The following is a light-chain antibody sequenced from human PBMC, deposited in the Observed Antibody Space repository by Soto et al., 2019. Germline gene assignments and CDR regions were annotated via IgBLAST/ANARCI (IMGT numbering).Light chain of an antibody. V-gene: IGKV3-15*01. Sequence: EIVLTQSPGTLSVSPGDRVTLSCRASQSISINLAWYQHKPGQAPRLLIYDASTRATGIPDRFSGSGSETEFTLTISSLQSEDYAIYYCQQYNNWPPWTFGQGTKVDIK. CDR2: DAS. J-gene: IGKJ1*01. CDR1: QSISIN. CDR3: QQYNNWPPWT.